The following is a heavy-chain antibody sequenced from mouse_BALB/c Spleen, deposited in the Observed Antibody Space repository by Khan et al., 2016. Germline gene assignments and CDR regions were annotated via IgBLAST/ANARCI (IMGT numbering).Heavy chain of an antibody. CDR1: GFNIKDTY. Sequence: VQLQQPGAELVKPGASVKLSCTASGFNIKDTYMHWVKQRPEQGLEWIGRIDPANGNTKYDPKFQGKATITADTSSNTAYLQLSSLTSEDTAVYSAARSPYDYDVGFAYWGQGTLVTVSA. D-gene: IGHD2-4*01. CDR3: ARSPYDYDVGFAY. J-gene: IGHJ3*01. V-gene: IGHV14-3*02. CDR2: IDPANGNT.